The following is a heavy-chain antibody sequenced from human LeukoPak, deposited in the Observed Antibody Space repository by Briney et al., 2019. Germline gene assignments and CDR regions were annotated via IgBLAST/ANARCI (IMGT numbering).Heavy chain of an antibody. J-gene: IGHJ4*02. CDR1: GGSISSYY. CDR2: IYYSGST. Sequence: SETLSLTCTVSGGSISSYYWSWIRQPPGKGLEWIGYIYYSGSTNYNPSLKSRVTISVDASKNQFSLKLSSVTAADTAVYYCARGGDSSGYYYPLFDYWGQGTLVTVSS. D-gene: IGHD3-22*01. V-gene: IGHV4-59*01. CDR3: ARGGDSSGYYYPLFDY.